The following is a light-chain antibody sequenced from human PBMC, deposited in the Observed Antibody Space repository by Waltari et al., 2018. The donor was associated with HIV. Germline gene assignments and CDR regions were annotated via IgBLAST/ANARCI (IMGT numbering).Light chain of an antibody. J-gene: IGLJ3*02. CDR2: AVT. Sequence: QSALTQPASGSGSLGQSTTISCTGTSSDVGGHYYVPWYQQHPGKVPELLIYAVTKRPPGISSRFSGSKSGNTASLTISGLQADDEADYYCSSYRSSNNVAFGTGTKVTVL. CDR3: SSYRSSNNVA. CDR1: SSDVGGHYY. V-gene: IGLV2-14*01.